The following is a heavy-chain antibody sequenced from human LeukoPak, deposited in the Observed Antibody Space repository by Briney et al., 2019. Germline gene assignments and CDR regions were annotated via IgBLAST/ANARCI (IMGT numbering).Heavy chain of an antibody. V-gene: IGHV3-23*01. CDR3: ARESPLLWFGELFDY. CDR1: GFTFSSYA. CDR2: ISGSGGST. J-gene: IGHJ4*02. D-gene: IGHD3-10*01. Sequence: GGSLRLSCAASGFTFSSYAMSWVRQAPGKGLEWVSAISGSGGSTYYADSVKGRFTISRDNSKNSLYLQMNSLRAEDTAVYYCARESPLLWFGELFDYWGQGTLVTVSS.